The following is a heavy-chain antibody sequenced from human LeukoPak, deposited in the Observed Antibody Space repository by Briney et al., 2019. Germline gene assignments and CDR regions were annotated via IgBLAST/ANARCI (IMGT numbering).Heavy chain of an antibody. Sequence: SETLSLTCTVSGYSISSGYYWGWIRQPPGKGLECIGSMYHSGSTYYNPSLKSRVTISIDTSKNQFSLKLSSVTAADTAVYYCARVKYCSSSSCLGGFDPWGQGTLVTVSS. J-gene: IGHJ5*02. CDR1: GYSISSGYY. V-gene: IGHV4-38-2*02. CDR3: ARVKYCSSSSCLGGFDP. CDR2: MYHSGST. D-gene: IGHD2-2*01.